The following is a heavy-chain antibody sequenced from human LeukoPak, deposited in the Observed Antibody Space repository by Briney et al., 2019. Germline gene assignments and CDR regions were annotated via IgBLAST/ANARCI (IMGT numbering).Heavy chain of an antibody. V-gene: IGHV3-23*01. D-gene: IGHD1-1*01. Sequence: GGSLRLSCAASGFAFSSYAMSWVRQAPGKGLEWVSAISGSGGSTYYADSVKGRFTISRDNSKNTLYLQMNSLRAEDTAVYYCAKDRGELDYYFDYWGQGTLVTVSS. CDR2: ISGSGGST. CDR1: GFAFSSYA. J-gene: IGHJ4*02. CDR3: AKDRGELDYYFDY.